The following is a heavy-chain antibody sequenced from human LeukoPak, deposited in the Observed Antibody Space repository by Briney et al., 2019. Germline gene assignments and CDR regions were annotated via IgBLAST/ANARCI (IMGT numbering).Heavy chain of an antibody. Sequence: GASVKVSCKASGGTFSSYAISWVRQAPGQGLEWMGWINANSGGTDYAQKFQDRVTMTRDTSISTAYMELSRLRSDDTAVYYCARDGHGGNSFDYWGQGTLVTVSS. V-gene: IGHV1-2*02. CDR2: INANSGGT. CDR1: GGTFSSYA. J-gene: IGHJ4*02. D-gene: IGHD4-23*01. CDR3: ARDGHGGNSFDY.